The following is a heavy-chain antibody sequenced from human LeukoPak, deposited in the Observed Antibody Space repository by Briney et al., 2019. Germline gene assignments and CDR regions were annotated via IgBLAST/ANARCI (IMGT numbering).Heavy chain of an antibody. D-gene: IGHD3-16*01. CDR1: GFTFSSYA. Sequence: GGSLRLSCAASGFTFSSYAMSWVRQAPGKGLEWVSTIGGTGVRTYYADSVKGRFTISRDNSKNTLYLQINTLRAEDTAVYFCAKDRLGGPYFFHYWGQGTLVTVSS. V-gene: IGHV3-23*01. CDR2: IGGTGVRT. J-gene: IGHJ4*02. CDR3: AKDRLGGPYFFHY.